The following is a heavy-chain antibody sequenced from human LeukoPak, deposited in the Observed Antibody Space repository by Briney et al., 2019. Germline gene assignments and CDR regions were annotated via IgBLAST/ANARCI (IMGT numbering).Heavy chain of an antibody. V-gene: IGHV1-2*02. CDR3: ARVYTSVVDY. CDR1: GYTFTGYD. CDR2: INPNSGGT. Sequence: GASVKVSFKASGYTFTGYDMHGVRQAPAQGLGWMGWINPNSGGTNYAQKFQGRVTMTRDTSISTAYMELSRLRSDDTAVYYCARVYTSVVDYWGQGTLVTVSS. J-gene: IGHJ4*02. D-gene: IGHD2-2*02.